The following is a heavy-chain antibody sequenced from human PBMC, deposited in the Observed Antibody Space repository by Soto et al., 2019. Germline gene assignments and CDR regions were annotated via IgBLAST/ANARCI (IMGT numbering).Heavy chain of an antibody. D-gene: IGHD4-17*01. Sequence: SETLSLTCTVSGGSISSYYWSWIRQPPGKGLEWIGYIYYSGSTNYNPSLKSRVTISVDTSKNQFSLKLSSVTAADTAVYYCASADYGDYVFDYWGQGTLVTVSS. CDR1: GGSISSYY. J-gene: IGHJ4*02. CDR2: IYYSGST. V-gene: IGHV4-59*08. CDR3: ASADYGDYVFDY.